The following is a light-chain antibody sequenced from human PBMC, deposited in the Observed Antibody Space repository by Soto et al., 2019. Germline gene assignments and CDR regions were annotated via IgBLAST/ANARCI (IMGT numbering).Light chain of an antibody. J-gene: IGKJ1*01. V-gene: IGKV1-27*01. Sequence: IQMTQSPSTLSASVGDRVTISCRASQGISNYLAWYQQKPGKVPRLLIYAASTLQSGIASRFSGSGSGTDFTLTISSLQSEDVATYYCQKYNGAPRTFGQGTKVEIK. CDR3: QKYNGAPRT. CDR2: AAS. CDR1: QGISNY.